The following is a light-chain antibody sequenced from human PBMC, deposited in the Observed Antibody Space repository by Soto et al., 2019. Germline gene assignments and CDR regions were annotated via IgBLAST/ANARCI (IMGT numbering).Light chain of an antibody. CDR1: QSVGSN. CDR2: GAS. Sequence: EIVMTQSPATLSVSPGERATLSCRASQSVGSNLAWYQQKPGQAPRLLIYGASTRATDVPGRFSGSGSGTEFTLTISSLQSEDCAVYFCQSYKNWPPFGPGTKVEIK. J-gene: IGKJ1*01. CDR3: QSYKNWPP. V-gene: IGKV3-15*01.